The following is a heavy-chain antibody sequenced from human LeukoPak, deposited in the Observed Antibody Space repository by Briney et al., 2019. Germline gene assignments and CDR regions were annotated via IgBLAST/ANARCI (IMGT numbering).Heavy chain of an antibody. CDR3: AREYYYDFWSGYQYYFDY. CDR2: IIPTFGTA. CDR1: GGTFSSYA. D-gene: IGHD3-3*01. Sequence: ASVKVSCXASGGTFSSYAISWVRQAPGQGLEWMGGIIPTFGTANYAQKFQGRVTITADESTSTAYMELSSLRSEDTAVYYCAREYYYDFWSGYQYYFDYWGQGTLVTVSS. V-gene: IGHV1-69*13. J-gene: IGHJ4*02.